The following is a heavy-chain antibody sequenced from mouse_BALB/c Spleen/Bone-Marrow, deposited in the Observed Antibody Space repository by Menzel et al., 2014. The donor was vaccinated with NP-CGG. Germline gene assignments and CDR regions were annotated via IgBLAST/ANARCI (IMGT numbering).Heavy chain of an antibody. CDR2: INPESNTI. Sequence: EVKLMESGGGLVQPGGSLKLSCAASGFDFSRYWVRWVRQAPGQGLQWIGEINPESNTINYTPSLKDKFIISRDNAKNALYLQMSKVRSEDTALYCCARLGYYGWFAYWGQGTLVTVSA. V-gene: IGHV4-1*02. D-gene: IGHD2-3*01. CDR3: ARLGYYGWFAY. CDR1: GFDFSRYW. J-gene: IGHJ3*01.